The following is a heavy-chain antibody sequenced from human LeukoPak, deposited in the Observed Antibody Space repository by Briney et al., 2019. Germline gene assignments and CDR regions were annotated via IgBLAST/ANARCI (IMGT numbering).Heavy chain of an antibody. CDR3: AKVDADDYVWGSYRTDRAFDI. CDR1: GFTFSSYG. CDR2: IPYDGSNK. Sequence: GRSLRLSCAASGFTFSSYGMHWVRQAPGKGLEWVAVIPYDGSNKYYADSVKGRFTISRDNSKNTLYLQMNSLRAEDTAVYYCAKVDADDYVWGSYRTDRAFDIWGQGTMVTVSS. D-gene: IGHD3-16*02. J-gene: IGHJ3*02. V-gene: IGHV3-30*18.